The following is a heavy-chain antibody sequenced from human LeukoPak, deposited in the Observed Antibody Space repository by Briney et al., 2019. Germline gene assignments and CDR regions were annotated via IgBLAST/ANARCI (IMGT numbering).Heavy chain of an antibody. V-gene: IGHV1-69*05. J-gene: IGHJ4*02. Sequence: SVKVSCKASGYTFTGYYMHWVRQAPGQGLEWMGGIIPIFGTANYAQKFQGRVTITTDESTSTAYMELSSLRSEDTAVYYCARQFPHVIWGQGTLVTVSS. CDR3: ARQFPHVI. CDR1: GYTFTGYY. D-gene: IGHD2-21*01. CDR2: IIPIFGTA.